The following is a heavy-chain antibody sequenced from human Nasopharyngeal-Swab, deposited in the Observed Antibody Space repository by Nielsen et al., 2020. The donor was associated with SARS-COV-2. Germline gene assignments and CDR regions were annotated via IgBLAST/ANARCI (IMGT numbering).Heavy chain of an antibody. V-gene: IGHV2-70*04. Sequence: RQAPGKALEWLARIDWDDDKFFSTSLKTRLTISKDTSRNQVVLTMSNMGPVDTATCFCARITGQATAGSGFDYWGPGTLVTVSS. J-gene: IGHJ4*02. D-gene: IGHD6-13*01. CDR2: IDWDDDK. CDR3: ARITGQATAGSGFDY.